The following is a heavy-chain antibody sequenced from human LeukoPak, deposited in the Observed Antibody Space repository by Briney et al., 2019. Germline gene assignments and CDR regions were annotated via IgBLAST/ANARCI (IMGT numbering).Heavy chain of an antibody. CDR1: VGSFSSGSYY. D-gene: IGHD3-3*01. CDR3: ARVPRITIFGVGHGGMDV. CDR2: IYYSGST. V-gene: IGHV4-61*01. J-gene: IGHJ6*02. Sequence: PSETLSLTCTVSVGSFSSGSYYWSWIRQPPGKGLECIGYIYYSGSTNYNPSLKSRVTISVDTSKNQFSLKLSSVTAADTAVYYCARVPRITIFGVGHGGMDVWGQGTTVTVSS.